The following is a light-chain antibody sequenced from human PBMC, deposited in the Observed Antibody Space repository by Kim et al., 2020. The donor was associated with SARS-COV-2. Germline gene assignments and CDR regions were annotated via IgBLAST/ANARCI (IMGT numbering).Light chain of an antibody. CDR2: GKN. CDR1: SLRSYY. J-gene: IGLJ3*02. V-gene: IGLV3-19*01. CDR3: NPRDRSGNHWV. Sequence: SELTQDPAVSVALGQTVRITCQGDSLRSYYASWYQQKPGQAPVLVIYGKNNRPSGIPDRFSGSSSGNTASLTITGAQAEDEADYYCNPRDRSGNHWVFG.